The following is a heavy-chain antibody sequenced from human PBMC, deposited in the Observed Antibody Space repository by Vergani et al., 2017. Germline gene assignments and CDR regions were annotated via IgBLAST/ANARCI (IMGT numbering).Heavy chain of an antibody. CDR1: GFSIDNGYY. J-gene: IGHJ4*02. CDR3: ARRSGIVYDIFSGTQYFFDF. Sequence: QVQLQESGSGLVKPSETLSLTCAVSGFSIDNGYYWDWIRQPPGKGLEWIGSIYRTGRTHFNPSLKSRVTISVDTSNNHFSLRLNSLTAADTAVYYCARRSGIVYDIFSGTQYFFDFWGQGTLVTVSS. V-gene: IGHV4-38-2*01. D-gene: IGHD3-9*01. CDR2: IYRTGRT.